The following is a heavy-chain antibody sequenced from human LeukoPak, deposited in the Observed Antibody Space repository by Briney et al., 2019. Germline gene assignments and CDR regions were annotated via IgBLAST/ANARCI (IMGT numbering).Heavy chain of an antibody. V-gene: IGHV3-33*01. CDR3: ARDDRRTYYYYYYGMDV. Sequence: PGGSLRLSCAASGFTFSSYGMHWVRQAPGKGLEWVAVIWSDGSNKYYADSVKGRFTISRDTSKNTLYLQMISLRAEDTAMYYCARDDRRTYYYYYYGMDVWGQGTTVTVSS. CDR2: IWSDGSNK. J-gene: IGHJ6*02. CDR1: GFTFSSYG. D-gene: IGHD1-1*01.